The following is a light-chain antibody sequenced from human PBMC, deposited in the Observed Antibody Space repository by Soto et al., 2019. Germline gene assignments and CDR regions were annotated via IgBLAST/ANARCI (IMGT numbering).Light chain of an antibody. CDR2: EVT. Sequence: QSALTQPPSASGSPGQSVTISCTGTSSDVGGYNYVSWYQQHPGKAPELMIYEVTKRPSGVPDRFSGSKSGNTASLTVSVLQAADEADYYCSSYAGSNNLVFGGGTQLTVL. CDR3: SSYAGSNNLV. J-gene: IGLJ2*01. CDR1: SSDVGGYNY. V-gene: IGLV2-8*01.